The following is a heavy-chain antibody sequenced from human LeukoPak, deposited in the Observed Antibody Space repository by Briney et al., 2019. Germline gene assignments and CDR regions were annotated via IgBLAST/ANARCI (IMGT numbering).Heavy chain of an antibody. J-gene: IGHJ4*02. CDR3: ARRPYDFWSGFPVDY. Sequence: SETLSLTCTVSGGSISSYYWSWIRQPPGKGLEWIGYIYYSGSTNYNPSLKSRVTISVDKSKNQFSLKLSSVTAADTAVYYCARRPYDFWSGFPVDYWGQGTLVTVSS. D-gene: IGHD3-3*01. CDR1: GGSISSYY. V-gene: IGHV4-59*08. CDR2: IYYSGST.